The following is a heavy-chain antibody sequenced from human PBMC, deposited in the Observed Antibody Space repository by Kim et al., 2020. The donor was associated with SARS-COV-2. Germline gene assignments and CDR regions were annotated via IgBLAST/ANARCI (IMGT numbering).Heavy chain of an antibody. CDR3: ARGTDLSDAYDY. V-gene: IGHV4-59*09. J-gene: IGHJ4*02. D-gene: IGHD3-16*01. Sequence: NDNHSLQSRVTRSVDTSKNQFSLKLVSVTAADTAVYYCARGTDLSDAYDYWGQGTLVTVSS.